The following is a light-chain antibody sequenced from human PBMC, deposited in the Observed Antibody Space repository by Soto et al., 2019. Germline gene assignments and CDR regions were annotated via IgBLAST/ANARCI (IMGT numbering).Light chain of an antibody. J-gene: IGKJ1*01. CDR1: QSVGSN. Sequence: IVMTQSPATLSVSPGERATLSCRASQSVGSNLAWYQQKPGQAPRLLMYGASTRATGIPARFSGSGSGTEFTLTISSLQSEDFAIYYCQQYNDWPRTFGQGTKVDI. CDR3: QQYNDWPRT. V-gene: IGKV3-15*01. CDR2: GAS.